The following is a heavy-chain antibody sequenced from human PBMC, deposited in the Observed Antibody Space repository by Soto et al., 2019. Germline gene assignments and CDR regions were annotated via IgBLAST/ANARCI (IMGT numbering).Heavy chain of an antibody. Sequence: EVQLVESGGGLVQPGRSLRLSCAASGVTFDDYAMHWVRQAPGKGLEWVSGISWNSGSIGYADSVKGRFTISRDNAKNSLYLQMNSLRAEDTGLYYCAKDSGYDCFDVWGKGTTVTVSS. CDR3: AKDSGYDCFDV. CDR1: GVTFDDYA. CDR2: ISWNSGSI. V-gene: IGHV3-9*01. J-gene: IGHJ6*03.